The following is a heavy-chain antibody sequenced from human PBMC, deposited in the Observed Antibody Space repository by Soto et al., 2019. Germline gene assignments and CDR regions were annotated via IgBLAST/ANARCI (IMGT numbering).Heavy chain of an antibody. CDR1: GGSISRGDYY. Sequence: SETLSLICTVSGGSISRGDYYWSWIRQPPGKGLEWIGYIYYSGSTYYNPSLKSRVTISVDTSKNQFSLKLSSVTAADTAVYYCARVSLNDFWSGYYYYGMDVWGQGTTVTVSS. V-gene: IGHV4-30-4*01. J-gene: IGHJ6*02. CDR2: IYYSGST. D-gene: IGHD3-3*01. CDR3: ARVSLNDFWSGYYYYGMDV.